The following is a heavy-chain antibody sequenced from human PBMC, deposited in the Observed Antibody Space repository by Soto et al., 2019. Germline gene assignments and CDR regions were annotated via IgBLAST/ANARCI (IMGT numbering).Heavy chain of an antibody. J-gene: IGHJ6*02. CDR3: ARDPAYCSGGSCYSAGFYYGMDV. V-gene: IGHV1-18*04. CDR2: ISAYNGNT. D-gene: IGHD2-15*01. CDR1: GYTFTSYG. Sequence: GASVKVSCKASGYTFTSYGISWLRQAPGQGLEWMGWISAYNGNTNYAQKLQGRVTMTTDTSTSTAYMELRSLRSDDTAVYYCARDPAYCSGGSCYSAGFYYGMDVWGQGTTVTVSS.